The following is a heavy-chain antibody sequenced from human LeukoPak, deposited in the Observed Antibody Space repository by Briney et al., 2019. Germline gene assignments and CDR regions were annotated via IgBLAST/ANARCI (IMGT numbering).Heavy chain of an antibody. D-gene: IGHD3-22*01. CDR2: TYYSGST. Sequence: PSQTLSLTCTVSGGSISSGGYYWSWIRQHPGKGLEWIGYTYYSGSTYYNPSLKSRVTISVDTSKNQFSLKLSSVTAADTAVYYCARATYYYDSSGYLYRYFDYWGQGTLVTVSS. CDR1: GGSISSGGYY. CDR3: ARATYYYDSSGYLYRYFDY. J-gene: IGHJ4*02. V-gene: IGHV4-31*03.